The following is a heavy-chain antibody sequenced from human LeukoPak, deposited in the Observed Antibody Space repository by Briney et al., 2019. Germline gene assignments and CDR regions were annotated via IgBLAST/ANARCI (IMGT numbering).Heavy chain of an antibody. CDR3: ARGEAAADSPGGY. V-gene: IGHV4-38-2*02. CDR2: IFHRGST. J-gene: IGHJ4*02. D-gene: IGHD6-13*01. Sequence: PSETLSLTCTVSNFSISSGYYWAWIRQSPGRGLEWIGNIFHRGSTHYNPSLKSRVTISVDTSKNQFSLKLSSVTAADTAVYYCARGEAAADSPGGYWGQGTLVTVSS. CDR1: NFSISSGYY.